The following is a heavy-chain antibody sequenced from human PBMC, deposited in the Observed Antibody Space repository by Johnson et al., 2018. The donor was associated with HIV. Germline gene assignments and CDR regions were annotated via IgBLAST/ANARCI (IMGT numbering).Heavy chain of an antibody. J-gene: IGHJ3*02. CDR2: IRYDGSNK. CDR3: ATSLYYYDSSGFSFDAFDI. Sequence: QMQLVESGGGLVQPGGSLRLSCAASGFTFSSYGMHWVRQAPGKGLEWVAFIRYDGSNKYYADSVKGRFTISRDNSKNTLYLQMNSLRAEDTAVYYCATSLYYYDSSGFSFDAFDIWVQGTLVTVSS. V-gene: IGHV3-30*02. D-gene: IGHD3-22*01. CDR1: GFTFSSYG.